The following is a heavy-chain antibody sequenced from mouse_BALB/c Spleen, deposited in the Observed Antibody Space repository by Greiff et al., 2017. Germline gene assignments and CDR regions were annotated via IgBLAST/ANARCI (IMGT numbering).Heavy chain of an antibody. Sequence: EVMLVESGGGLVQPGGSLKLSCAASGFTFSSYTMSWVRQTPEKRLEWVAYISNGGGSTYYPDTVKGRFTISRDNAKNTLYLQMSSLKSEDTAMYYCARHISTVDYFDYWGQGTTLTVSS. D-gene: IGHD1-1*01. V-gene: IGHV5-12-2*01. CDR2: ISNGGGST. J-gene: IGHJ2*01. CDR3: ARHISTVDYFDY. CDR1: GFTFSSYT.